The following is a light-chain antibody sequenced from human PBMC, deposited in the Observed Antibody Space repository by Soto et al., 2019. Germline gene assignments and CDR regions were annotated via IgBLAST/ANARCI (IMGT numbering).Light chain of an antibody. CDR3: CSYAGSSPV. Sequence: QSVLTQPASVSGSPGQSITISCTGTSSDVGSYNLVSWYQQHPGKAPKLMIYEGSKRPSGVSNRFSGSKSGNTASLTISGLQAEDAADYYCCSYAGSSPVFGGGTKLTVL. CDR2: EGS. CDR1: SSDVGSYNL. V-gene: IGLV2-23*01. J-gene: IGLJ2*01.